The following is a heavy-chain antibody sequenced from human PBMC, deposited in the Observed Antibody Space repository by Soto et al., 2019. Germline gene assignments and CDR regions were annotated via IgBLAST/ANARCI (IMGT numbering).Heavy chain of an antibody. CDR2: IYHSGST. CDR1: GGSISSGGYS. CDR3: ARGMTTVTTYDY. Sequence: SETLSLTCAVSGGSISSGGYSWSWIRQPPGKGLEWIGYIYHSGSTYYNPSLKSRVTISVDRSKNQFSLNLSSVTAADTAVYYCARGMTTVTTYDYWRQGTLVTVS. D-gene: IGHD4-4*01. V-gene: IGHV4-30-2*01. J-gene: IGHJ4*02.